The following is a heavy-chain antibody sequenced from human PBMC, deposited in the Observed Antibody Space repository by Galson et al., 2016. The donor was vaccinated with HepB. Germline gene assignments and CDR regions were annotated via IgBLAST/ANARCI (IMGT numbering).Heavy chain of an antibody. CDR2: ISAHNGNT. D-gene: IGHD6-19*01. J-gene: IGHJ4*02. Sequence: SVKVSCKASGYTFISYGISWVRQAPGQGLEWMGWISAHNGNTNYAQKFQDRVTMTADTSTSTAYMELRSLRYADTAIYYCARDRKAVTEISPCYYWGQGTLVTVSS. CDR1: GYTFISYG. CDR3: ARDRKAVTEISPCYY. V-gene: IGHV1-18*04.